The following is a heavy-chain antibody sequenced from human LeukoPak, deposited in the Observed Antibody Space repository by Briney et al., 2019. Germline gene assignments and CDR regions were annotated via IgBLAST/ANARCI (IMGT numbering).Heavy chain of an antibody. D-gene: IGHD2-21*02. CDR3: AKDGNCGGDCYGWFDP. J-gene: IGHJ5*02. CDR1: GFMFSRSD. Sequence: TGKSLRLSXAASGFMFSRSDIHWVRQAPGKGLEGVAVIWHDRSDTYGSNKYYADSVKGRFTISRDNSKNTVYLQMNSLRVEDTAVYYCAKDGNCGGDCYGWFDPWGQGALVTVSS. CDR2: IWHDRSDTYGSNK. V-gene: IGHV3-33*06.